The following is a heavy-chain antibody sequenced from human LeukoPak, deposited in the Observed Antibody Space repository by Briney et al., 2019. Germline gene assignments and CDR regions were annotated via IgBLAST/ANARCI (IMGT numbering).Heavy chain of an antibody. CDR2: IDPSDSYT. CDR3: ARLYGSGRNFFDY. V-gene: IGHV5-10-1*01. CDR1: GYSFTSYW. Sequence: GESLKISCKGSGYSFTSYWISWVRQMPGKGLEWMGSIDPSDSYTNYGPSFQGHVTMSADKSISTAYLQWSSLKASDTAMYYCARLYGSGRNFFDYWGQGTLDTVSS. J-gene: IGHJ4*02. D-gene: IGHD3-10*01.